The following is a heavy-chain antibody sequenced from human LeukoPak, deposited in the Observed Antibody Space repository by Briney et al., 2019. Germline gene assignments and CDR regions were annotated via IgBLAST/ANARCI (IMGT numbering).Heavy chain of an antibody. Sequence: PGGSLRLSCAASGFTFSSYGMHWVRQAPGKGLEWVAVIWYDGSNKYYADSVKGRFTISRDNSKNTLYLQMNGLRAEDTAVYYCARDDPQVGFDYWGQGTLVTVSS. CDR3: ARDDPQVGFDY. CDR2: IWYDGSNK. CDR1: GFTFSSYG. J-gene: IGHJ4*02. V-gene: IGHV3-33*01.